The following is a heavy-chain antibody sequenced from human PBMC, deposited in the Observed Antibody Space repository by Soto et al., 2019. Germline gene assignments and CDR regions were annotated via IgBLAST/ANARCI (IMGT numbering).Heavy chain of an antibody. CDR2: ISYDGSNK. J-gene: IGHJ4*02. D-gene: IGHD6-19*01. CDR3: ARGGEQWLVFFDY. Sequence: QVQLVESGGGMVQPGRSLRLSCAASGFTFSSYAMHWVRQAPGKGLEWVAVISYDGSNKYYADSVKGRFTISRDNSKNTLYLQMNSLRAEDTAVYYCARGGEQWLVFFDYWGQGTLVTVSS. V-gene: IGHV3-30-3*01. CDR1: GFTFSSYA.